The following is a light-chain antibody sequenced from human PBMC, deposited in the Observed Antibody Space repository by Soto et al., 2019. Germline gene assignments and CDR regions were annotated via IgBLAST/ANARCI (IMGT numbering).Light chain of an antibody. Sequence: QPASVSGSPGQSITISCTGTSRDIGGYNYVSWHQQHPGKAPKVIITEVSNRPSGVSDRFSGSKSGNTASLTISGLQAEDEADYYCSSYVNYNTFVIFGGGTKLTVL. CDR2: EVS. J-gene: IGLJ2*01. CDR1: SRDIGGYNY. CDR3: SSYVNYNTFVI. V-gene: IGLV2-14*01.